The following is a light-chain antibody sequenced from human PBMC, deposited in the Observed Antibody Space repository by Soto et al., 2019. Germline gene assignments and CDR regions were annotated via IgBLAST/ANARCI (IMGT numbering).Light chain of an antibody. CDR2: DVS. Sequence: LTQPRSVSGSPGQSVTISCTGTSSDVGGYNYVSWYQQHPGKAPKLMIYDVSKRPSGVPDRFSGSKSGNTASLTISGLQAEDEADYYCCSYAGSYTFVFGTGTKV. CDR3: CSYAGSYTFV. V-gene: IGLV2-11*01. J-gene: IGLJ1*01. CDR1: SSDVGGYNY.